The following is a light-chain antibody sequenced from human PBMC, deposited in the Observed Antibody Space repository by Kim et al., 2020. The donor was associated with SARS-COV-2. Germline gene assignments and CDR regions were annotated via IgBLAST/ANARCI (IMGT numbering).Light chain of an antibody. J-gene: IGLJ3*02. CDR2: GTS. Sequence: PGWTVTLTCASSTGAVTSGYYPNWFQQKPGQAPRALIYGTSNKHSWTPARFSGSLLGGKAALTLSGVQPEDEAEYYCLLYYGGARMFGGGTQLTVL. V-gene: IGLV7-43*01. CDR3: LLYYGGARM. CDR1: TGAVTSGYY.